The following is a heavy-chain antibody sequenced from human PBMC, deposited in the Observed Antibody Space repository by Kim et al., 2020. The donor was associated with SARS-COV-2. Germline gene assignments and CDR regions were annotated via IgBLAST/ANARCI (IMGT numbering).Heavy chain of an antibody. CDR2: ISYDGITK. J-gene: IGHJ3*02. CDR1: GFTFSLYA. CDR3: ARGARALDI. Sequence: GGSLRLSCAASGFTFSLYAMHWVRQAPGKGLEWVAFISYDGITKYYADSVRGRFTISRDNSKNTLYLQMNSLRAEDTAFYYCARGARALDICGQGTMAT. V-gene: IGHV3-30*04.